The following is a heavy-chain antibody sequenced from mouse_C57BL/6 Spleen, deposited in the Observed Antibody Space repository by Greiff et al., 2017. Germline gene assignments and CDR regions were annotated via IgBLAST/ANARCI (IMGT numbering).Heavy chain of an antibody. CDR3: ARGAYGSSYGDFDV. CDR2: IDPTDSYT. CDR1: GYTFTSYW. J-gene: IGHJ1*03. V-gene: IGHV1-69*01. Sequence: QVQLQQPGAELVMPGASVKLSCKASGYTFTSYWMHWVKQRPGQGLEWIGEIDPTDSYTNYNQKFKGKSTLTVDKSSSTAYMQLSSLTSEDSAVYDCARGAYGSSYGDFDVWGKGTTVTVSS. D-gene: IGHD1-1*01.